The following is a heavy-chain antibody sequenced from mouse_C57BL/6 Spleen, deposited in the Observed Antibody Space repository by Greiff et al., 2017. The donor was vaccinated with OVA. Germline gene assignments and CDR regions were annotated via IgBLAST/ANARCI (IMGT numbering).Heavy chain of an antibody. Sequence: EVQVVESGGGLVKPGGSLKLSCAASGFTFSSYAMSWVRQTPEKRLEWVATISDGGSYTYYPDNVKGRFTISRDNAKNNLYLQMSHLKSEDTAMYYCVRHHYTTVVATYWYFDVWGTGTTVTVSS. V-gene: IGHV5-4*01. CDR3: VRHHYTTVVATYWYFDV. CDR2: ISDGGSYT. D-gene: IGHD1-1*01. J-gene: IGHJ1*03. CDR1: GFTFSSYA.